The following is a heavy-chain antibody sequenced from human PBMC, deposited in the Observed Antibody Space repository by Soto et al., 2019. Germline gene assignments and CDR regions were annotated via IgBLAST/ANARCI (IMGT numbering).Heavy chain of an antibody. CDR2: ISNDGGRT. CDR1: GFTFSGYA. J-gene: IGHJ4*02. CDR3: VKGYFFDY. V-gene: IGHV3-64D*06. Sequence: PGGSLRLSCSASGFTFSGYAMLWVRQAPGKGLEYVSAISNDGGRTYYADFVKGRFTISRDNSKNTLYLQMSSLRVDDTAVYYCVKGYFFDYWGQGALVTV.